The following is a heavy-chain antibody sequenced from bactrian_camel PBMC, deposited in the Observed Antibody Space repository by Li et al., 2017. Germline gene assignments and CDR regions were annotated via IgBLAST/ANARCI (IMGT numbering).Heavy chain of an antibody. Sequence: HVQLVESGGGSVQAGGSLRLSCAASGYTVSRLCMGWFRQAPGKEREFVARISVVGTTDTADSVKGRFTISRDDAKNTVYLQMNSLRPGDTAMYYCAADRLACLTQMPRPMSPRAYNLWGQGTQVTVS. J-gene: IGHJ4*01. CDR1: GYTVSRLC. D-gene: IGHD1*01. CDR3: AADRLACLTQMPRPMSPRAYNL. V-gene: IGHV3S53*01. CDR2: ISVVGTT.